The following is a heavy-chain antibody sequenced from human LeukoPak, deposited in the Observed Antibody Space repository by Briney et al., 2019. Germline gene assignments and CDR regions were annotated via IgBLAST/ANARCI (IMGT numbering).Heavy chain of an antibody. V-gene: IGHV4-59*01. CDR1: GGSISSYY. D-gene: IGHD3-3*02. CDR2: IYNSGRT. CDR3: ARGGLPIFYYYMDV. J-gene: IGHJ6*03. Sequence: PSETLSLTCTVSGGSISSYYWSWIRQPPGKGLEWIGHIYNSGRTNYNPSLRSRVTISVDTSKNHFSLKLSSVTAADTAVYYCARGGLPIFYYYMDVWGKGTTVTVSS.